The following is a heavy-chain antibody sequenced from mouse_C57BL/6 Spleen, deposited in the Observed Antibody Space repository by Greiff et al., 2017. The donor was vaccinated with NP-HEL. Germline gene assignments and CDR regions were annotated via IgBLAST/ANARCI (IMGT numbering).Heavy chain of an antibody. CDR3: ARDVSTVVPLYYFDD. V-gene: IGHV5-4*01. D-gene: IGHD2-1*01. CDR1: GFTFSSYA. J-gene: IGHJ2*01. Sequence: EVKLVESGGGLVKPGGSLKLSCAASGFTFSSYAMSWVRQTPEKRLEWVATISDGGSYTYYPDNVKGRYTMSRDKSKNKLYLQLSRLKSEDTAMYYCARDVSTVVPLYYFDDWGQGTTVTFSS. CDR2: ISDGGSYT.